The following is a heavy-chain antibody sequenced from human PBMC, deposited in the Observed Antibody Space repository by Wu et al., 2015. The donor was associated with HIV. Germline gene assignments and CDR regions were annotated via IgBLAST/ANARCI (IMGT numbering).Heavy chain of an antibody. CDR2: INPSSGDT. J-gene: IGHJ4*02. CDR1: GYIFTGYF. V-gene: IGHV1-2*02. CDR3: ARDPQEVSGWYTH. D-gene: IGHD6-19*01. Sequence: QVQLVQSGAEVKKPGASVRVSCKTSGYIFTGYFMHWVRQAPGQGLEWMGWINPSSGDTSYSQKLQSRVTMTRDTSISTVYRELSRLRFDDSAVYYCARDPQEVSGWYTHWGQGTLVXVXS.